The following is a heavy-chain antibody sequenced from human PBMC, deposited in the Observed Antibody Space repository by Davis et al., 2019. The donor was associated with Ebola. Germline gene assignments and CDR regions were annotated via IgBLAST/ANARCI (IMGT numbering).Heavy chain of an antibody. D-gene: IGHD2-2*01. CDR2: IGGTGIT. CDR1: GFFFDNYA. J-gene: IGHJ4*02. V-gene: IGHV3-23*01. Sequence: GESLKISCAASGFFFDNYALSWVRQAPGKGLEWVSAIGGTGITYFADSVKGRFRISRDNSKNTVYLFMNSLRADDTAVYYCAREGKYRDESRTFDYWGQGTLVTVSS. CDR3: AREGKYRDESRTFDY.